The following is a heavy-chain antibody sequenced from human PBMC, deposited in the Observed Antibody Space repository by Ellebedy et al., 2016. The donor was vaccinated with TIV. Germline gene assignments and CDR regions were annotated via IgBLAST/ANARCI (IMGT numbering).Heavy chain of an antibody. CDR3: ARFSQGAPFVDYLYYMDV. CDR2: ISTISNDV. D-gene: IGHD2-15*01. CDR1: GFAFGGFC. J-gene: IGHJ6*03. Sequence: PGGSLRLSCAASGFAFGGFCMNWVRQAPGKGLEWVSSISTISNDVHHADSVKGRFTISRDNAKNSIYLQMNNLSPEDTAVYYCARFSQGAPFVDYLYYMDVWGKGTAVTVSS. V-gene: IGHV3-21*01.